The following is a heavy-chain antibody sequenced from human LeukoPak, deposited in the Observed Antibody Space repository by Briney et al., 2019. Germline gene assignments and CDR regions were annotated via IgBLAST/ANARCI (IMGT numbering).Heavy chain of an antibody. D-gene: IGHD4-17*01. V-gene: IGHV4-31*03. Sequence: PSQTLSLTCTVSGGSISSGGYYWSWIRQHPGNGLEWIGYIYYSGSTYYNPSLKSRVTISVDTSKNQFSLKLSSVTAADTAVYYCARDHDYGDYSYGMDVWGQGTTVTVSS. CDR3: ARDHDYGDYSYGMDV. CDR2: IYYSGST. CDR1: GGSISSGGYY. J-gene: IGHJ6*02.